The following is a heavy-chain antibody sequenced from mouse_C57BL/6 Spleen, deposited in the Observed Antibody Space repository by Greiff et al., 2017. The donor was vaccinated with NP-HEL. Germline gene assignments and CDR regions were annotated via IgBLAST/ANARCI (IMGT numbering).Heavy chain of an antibody. CDR2: IDPSDSYT. V-gene: IGHV1-69*01. Sequence: VQLQQPGAELVMPGASVKLSCKASGYTFTSYWMHWVKQRPGQGLEWIGEIDPSDSYTNYNQKFKGKSTLTVDKSSSTAYMQLSSLTSEDSAVYYCAAYYSNYENAMDYWGQGTSVTVSS. CDR3: AAYYSNYENAMDY. CDR1: GYTFTSYW. J-gene: IGHJ4*01. D-gene: IGHD2-5*01.